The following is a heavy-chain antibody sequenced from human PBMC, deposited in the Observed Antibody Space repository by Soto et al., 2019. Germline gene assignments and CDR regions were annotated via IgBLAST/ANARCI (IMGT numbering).Heavy chain of an antibody. D-gene: IGHD3-3*01. V-gene: IGHV3-21*01. CDR3: AREAYDFWSGYAKTNPPEYYFDY. J-gene: IGHJ4*02. CDR2: ISSRSSYI. Sequence: PGGSLRLSCAASGFTFSSYSMNWVRQAPGKGLEWVSSISSRSSYIYYAYSLKGRFTISRDNAKNSLYLQMNSLRAEATAVYYCAREAYDFWSGYAKTNPPEYYFDYWGQGTLVTVSS. CDR1: GFTFSSYS.